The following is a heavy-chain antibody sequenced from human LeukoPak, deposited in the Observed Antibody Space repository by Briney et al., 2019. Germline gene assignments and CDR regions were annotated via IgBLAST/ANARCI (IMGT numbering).Heavy chain of an antibody. CDR3: ARDSYGYALDY. Sequence: ASVEVSCKVSGYTLTELSMHWVRQAPGKGLEWMGGFDPEDGETIYAQKFQGRVTMTRDTSISTAYMELSRLRSDDTAVYYCARDSYGYALDYWGQGTLVTVSS. CDR2: FDPEDGET. J-gene: IGHJ4*02. D-gene: IGHD5-18*01. V-gene: IGHV1-24*01. CDR1: GYTLTELS.